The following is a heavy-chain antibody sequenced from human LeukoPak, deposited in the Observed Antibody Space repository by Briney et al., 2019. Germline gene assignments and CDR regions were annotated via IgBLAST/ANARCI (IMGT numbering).Heavy chain of an antibody. CDR3: AREFFGARAFQY. D-gene: IGHD3-3*01. CDR1: GGSISSSRYY. J-gene: IGHJ4*02. V-gene: IGHV4-39*07. Sequence: SETLSLTCTVSGGSISSSRYYWGWIRQPPGKGLEWIGSIYYSGSTYYNPSLKSRVTISVATSKTQFSLRLTSVTAADTAVYYCAREFFGARAFQYWGQGILVTVSS. CDR2: IYYSGST.